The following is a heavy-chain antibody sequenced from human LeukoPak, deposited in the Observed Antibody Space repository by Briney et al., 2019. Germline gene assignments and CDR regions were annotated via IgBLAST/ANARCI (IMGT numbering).Heavy chain of an antibody. V-gene: IGHV3-48*01. CDR3: ARQWELYYFDY. CDR1: GFTFSSYS. J-gene: IGHJ4*02. Sequence: GGSLRLSCAASGFTFSSYSMNWVRQAPGKGLEWVSYISSSSSTIYYADSVKGRFTISRDNAKNSLYLQMNSLRAGDTAVYYCARQWELYYFDYWGQGTLVTVSS. CDR2: ISSSSSTI. D-gene: IGHD1-26*01.